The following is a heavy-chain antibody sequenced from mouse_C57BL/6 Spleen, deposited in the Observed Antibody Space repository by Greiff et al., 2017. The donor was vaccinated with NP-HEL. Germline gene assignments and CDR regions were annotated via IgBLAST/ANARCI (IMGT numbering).Heavy chain of an antibody. D-gene: IGHD4-1*01. V-gene: IGHV1-66*01. Sequence: QVHVKQSGPELVKPGASVKISCKASGYSFTSYYIHWVKQRPGQGLEWIGWIYPGSGNTKYNEKFKGKATLTADTSSSTAYMQLSSLTSEDSAVYYCARELGQDWYFDVWGTGTTVTVSS. CDR2: IYPGSGNT. CDR3: ARELGQDWYFDV. J-gene: IGHJ1*03. CDR1: GYSFTSYY.